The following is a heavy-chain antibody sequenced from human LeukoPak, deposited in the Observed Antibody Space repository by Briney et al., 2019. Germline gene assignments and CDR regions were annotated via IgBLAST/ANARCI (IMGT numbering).Heavy chain of an antibody. D-gene: IGHD3-22*01. CDR3: ARSYYDSSGYYDY. Sequence: SSETLSLTCAVSGGSISSNSYYWGWIRQPPGKGLEWIGSIYYSGSTYYNPSLKSRVTISVDTSKNQFSLRLNSVTAADTAVYYCARSYYDSSGYYDYWGQGALVTVSS. CDR2: IYYSGST. V-gene: IGHV4-39*07. CDR1: GGSISSNSYY. J-gene: IGHJ4*02.